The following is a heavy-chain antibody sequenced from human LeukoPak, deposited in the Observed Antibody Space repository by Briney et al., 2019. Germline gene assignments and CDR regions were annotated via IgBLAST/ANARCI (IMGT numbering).Heavy chain of an antibody. V-gene: IGHV4-38-2*02. D-gene: IGHD3-22*01. J-gene: IGHJ1*01. CDR2: IYHSGST. Sequence: SETLSLICTVSGSSISSGYYWGWIRQPPEKGLEWIGSIYHSGSTNYNPSLKSRVTISVDTSKNQFSLKLSSVTAADTAVYYCARRQIVVVKAFQHWGQGTLVTVSS. CDR3: ARRQIVVVKAFQH. CDR1: GSSISSGYY.